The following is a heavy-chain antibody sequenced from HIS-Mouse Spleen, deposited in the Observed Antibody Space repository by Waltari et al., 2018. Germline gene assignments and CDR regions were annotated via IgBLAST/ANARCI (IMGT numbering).Heavy chain of an antibody. J-gene: IGHJ2*01. CDR2: IYFSGST. CDR3: AREIPYSSSWYDWYFDL. D-gene: IGHD6-13*01. Sequence: QLQLRESGPGLVKPSETLSLTCTVSGGSISSSSYYWGWIRQPPGKGLEWIGSIYFSGSTSSHPSLKSRVTISVDTSKNQFSLKLSSVTAADTAVYYCAREIPYSSSWYDWYFDLWGRGTLVTVSS. V-gene: IGHV4-39*07. CDR1: GGSISSSSYY.